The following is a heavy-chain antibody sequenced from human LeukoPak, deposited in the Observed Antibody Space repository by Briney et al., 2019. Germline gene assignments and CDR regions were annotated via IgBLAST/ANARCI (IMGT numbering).Heavy chain of an antibody. CDR1: GFTFSSYS. CDR3: AREIVSSASFDY. D-gene: IGHD3-22*01. Sequence: PGGSLRLSCAASGFTFSSYSMNWVRQAPGKGLEWVSSISSASGYIYYADSLKGRFTISRDNSKNSLCLQMNSLRAEDTAVYYCAREIVSSASFDYWGQGTLVTVSS. J-gene: IGHJ4*02. V-gene: IGHV3-21*01. CDR2: ISSASGYI.